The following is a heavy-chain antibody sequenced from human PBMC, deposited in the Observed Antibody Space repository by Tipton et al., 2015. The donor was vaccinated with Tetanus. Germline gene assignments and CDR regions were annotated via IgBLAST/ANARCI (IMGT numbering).Heavy chain of an antibody. CDR3: AKYGWNGVT. D-gene: IGHD1-1*01. V-gene: IGHV3-74*01. J-gene: IGHJ5*02. CDR2: INSDGSST. Sequence: SLRLSCAASGFTFSSYWMHWVRQAPGKGLVWVSRINSDGSSTSYADSVKGRFTISRDNAKNSLYLQMNSLRVEDTAIYYCAKYGWNGVTWGQGTLVPVSS. CDR1: GFTFSSYW.